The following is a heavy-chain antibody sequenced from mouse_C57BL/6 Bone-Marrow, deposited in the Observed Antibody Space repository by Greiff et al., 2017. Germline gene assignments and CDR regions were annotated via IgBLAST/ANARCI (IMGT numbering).Heavy chain of an antibody. CDR1: GYTFTSYW. CDR3: AMGIYYYGSSYGDWYFDV. V-gene: IGHV1-74*01. Sequence: QVQLQQPGAELVKPGASVKVSCKASGYTFTSYWMHWVKQRPGQGLEWIGRIHPSDSDTNYNQKFKGKATLTVDKSSSTAYMQLSSLTSEDSAVYYCAMGIYYYGSSYGDWYFDVWGTGTTVTVSS. D-gene: IGHD1-1*01. CDR2: IHPSDSDT. J-gene: IGHJ1*03.